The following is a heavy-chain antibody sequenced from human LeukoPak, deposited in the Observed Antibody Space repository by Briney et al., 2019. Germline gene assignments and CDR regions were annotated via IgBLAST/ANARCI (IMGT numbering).Heavy chain of an antibody. V-gene: IGHV5-10-1*01. CDR3: ARRGRSSHNFDY. J-gene: IGHJ4*02. CDR1: GHSFTSYW. Sequence: GESLKISCKGSGHSFTSYWISWVRQMPGKGLEWMGRIDPSDSYTNYSPSFQGHVTISADKSISTAYLQWSSLKASDTAMYYCARRGRSSHNFDYWGQGTLVTVSS. D-gene: IGHD6-13*01. CDR2: IDPSDSYT.